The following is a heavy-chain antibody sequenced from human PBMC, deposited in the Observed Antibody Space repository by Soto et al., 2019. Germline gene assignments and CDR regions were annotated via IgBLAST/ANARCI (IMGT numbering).Heavy chain of an antibody. J-gene: IGHJ6*02. Sequence: ASVKVSCTASGYTFTTYSMHWVRQAPGQRLEWMGWIHAGNGNTEHSQKFQGRVTITRDTSASTAYLELGSLRSEDTAVYYCARAACSSTSCYNYYAYGMDVWGQGTAVTVSS. D-gene: IGHD2-2*01. V-gene: IGHV1-3*01. CDR1: GYTFTTYS. CDR2: IHAGNGNT. CDR3: ARAACSSTSCYNYYAYGMDV.